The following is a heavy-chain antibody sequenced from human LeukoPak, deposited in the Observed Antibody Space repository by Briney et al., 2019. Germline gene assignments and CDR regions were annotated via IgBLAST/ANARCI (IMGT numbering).Heavy chain of an antibody. CDR1: GGSISCYY. Sequence: SETLSLTCTVSGGSISCYYWSWIRQPPGKGLEWIGYIYYSGSTNYNPSLKSRVTISVDTSKNQFSLKLSSVTAADTAVYYCARARWLQWSRHPSWFDPWGQGTLVTVSS. CDR3: ARARWLQWSRHPSWFDP. CDR2: IYYSGST. D-gene: IGHD5-24*01. J-gene: IGHJ5*02. V-gene: IGHV4-59*01.